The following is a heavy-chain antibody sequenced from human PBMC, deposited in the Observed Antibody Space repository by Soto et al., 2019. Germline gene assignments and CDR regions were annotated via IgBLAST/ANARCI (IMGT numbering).Heavy chain of an antibody. CDR3: AREETARITMIAVVIYGMDV. Sequence: GASVKVSCKASGYTFTGYYMHWVRQAPGQGLEWMGWINPNSGGTNYAQKFQGRVTMTRDTSISTAYMELSRLRSDDTAVYYCAREETARITMIAVVIYGMDVWGQGTTVTVSS. CDR2: INPNSGGT. J-gene: IGHJ6*02. V-gene: IGHV1-2*02. CDR1: GYTFTGYY. D-gene: IGHD3-22*01.